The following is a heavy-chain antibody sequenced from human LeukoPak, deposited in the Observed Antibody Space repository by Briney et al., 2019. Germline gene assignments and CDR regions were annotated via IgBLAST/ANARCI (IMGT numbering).Heavy chain of an antibody. CDR2: INPSGGST. CDR1: GYTFTSYY. D-gene: IGHD3-22*01. J-gene: IGHJ4*02. Sequence: GASVKVSCKASGYTFTSYYMHWVRQAPGQGLEWMGIINPSGGSTSYAQKFQGRVTMTRDTSTSTVYVELSGLRSEDTAVYYCASSAASGYYGYWGQGTLVTVSS. CDR3: ASSAASGYYGY. V-gene: IGHV1-46*01.